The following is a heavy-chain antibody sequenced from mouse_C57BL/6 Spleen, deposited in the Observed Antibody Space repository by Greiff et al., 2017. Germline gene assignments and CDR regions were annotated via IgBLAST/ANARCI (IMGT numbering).Heavy chain of an antibody. CDR2: IDPETGGT. V-gene: IGHV1-15*01. CDR1: GYTFTDYE. D-gene: IGHD2-4*01. Sequence: QVQLKESGAELVRPGASVTLSCKASGYTFTDYEMHWVKQTPVHGLEWIGAIDPETGGTAYNQKFKGKAILTADKSSSTAYMELRSLTSEDSAVYYCTRGGDYYDYEVGFAYWGQGTLVTVSA. J-gene: IGHJ3*01. CDR3: TRGGDYYDYEVGFAY.